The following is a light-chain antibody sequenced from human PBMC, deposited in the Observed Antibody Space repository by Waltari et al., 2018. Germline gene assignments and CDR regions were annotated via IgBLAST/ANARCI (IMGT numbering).Light chain of an antibody. J-gene: IGKJ1*01. Sequence: SCRASQSISKYLAWYQQKPGQAPRLLIYLASSRAAGIPDRFSGSGSGTDFSLTISRLEPEDFAVYYCQHYESLPVTFGQGTKVEIK. CDR2: LAS. CDR1: QSISKY. V-gene: IGKV3-20*01. CDR3: QHYESLPVT.